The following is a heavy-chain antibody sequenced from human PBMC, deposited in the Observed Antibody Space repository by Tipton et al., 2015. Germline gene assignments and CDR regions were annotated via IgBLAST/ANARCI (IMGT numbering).Heavy chain of an antibody. Sequence: VQLVQSGGEVKKPGESLKISCKVSGYTFSNHWIGWVRQMPGKDPEWVGIIHPSDSETKYSPSFEGQVTMSADKSTSTAYLQWNSLQDSDTAMYYCARRAYGAYLFDYWGQGTLVTVSS. V-gene: IGHV5-51*01. CDR2: IHPSDSET. D-gene: IGHD4-17*01. CDR3: ARRAYGAYLFDY. CDR1: GYTFSNHW. J-gene: IGHJ4*02.